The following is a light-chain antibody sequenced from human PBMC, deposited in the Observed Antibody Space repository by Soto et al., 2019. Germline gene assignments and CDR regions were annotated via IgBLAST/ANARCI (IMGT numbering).Light chain of an antibody. CDR3: HQYGSSPWT. CDR1: QSVTSTH. J-gene: IGKJ1*01. CDR2: GAS. Sequence: EIVLTQSPGTLSLSPGERATLSCRASQSVTSTHLAWYQQKPGQAPRLLIYGASSRATGIPDRFSGSGSGTGFTLTISRLEPEDLAVYHQYGSSPWTFGQGTKVEIK. V-gene: IGKV3-20*01.